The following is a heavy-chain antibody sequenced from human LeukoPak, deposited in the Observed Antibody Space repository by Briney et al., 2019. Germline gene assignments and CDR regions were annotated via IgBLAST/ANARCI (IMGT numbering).Heavy chain of an antibody. V-gene: IGHV4-39*01. D-gene: IGHD1-26*01. CDR2: IYYSGST. CDR1: GGSISSSSYY. Sequence: SETLSLTCTVSGGSISSSSYYWGWIRQPPGKGLEWIGSIYYSGSTYYNPSLKSRVTISVDTPKNKFSLKLNSVTAADTAVYYCARPAYRGSYYDAFDIWGQGTMVTVSS. J-gene: IGHJ3*02. CDR3: ARPAYRGSYYDAFDI.